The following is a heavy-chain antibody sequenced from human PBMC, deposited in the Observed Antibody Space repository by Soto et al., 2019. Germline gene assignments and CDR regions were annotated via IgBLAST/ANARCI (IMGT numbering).Heavy chain of an antibody. J-gene: IGHJ4*02. Sequence: SVKVSCKASGGTFSSYTISWVRQAPGQGLEWMGRIIPILGIANYAQKFQGRVTITADKSTSTAYMELSSLRSEDTAVYYCARAMRRAARHWGDYFDYWGQGTLVTVSS. V-gene: IGHV1-69*02. CDR2: IIPILGIA. D-gene: IGHD6-6*01. CDR3: ARAMRRAARHWGDYFDY. CDR1: GGTFSSYT.